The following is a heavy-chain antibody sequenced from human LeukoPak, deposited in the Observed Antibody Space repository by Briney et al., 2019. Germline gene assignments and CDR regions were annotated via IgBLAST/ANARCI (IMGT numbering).Heavy chain of an antibody. CDR3: ASSSIAARNFDY. CDR1: GGSISSGDYY. J-gene: IGHJ4*02. Sequence: PSQTRSLACTVSGGSISSGDYYWSWIRQPPGKGLEWIGYIYYSGSTYYNPSLKSRVTISVDTSKNQFSLKLSSVTAADTAVYYCASSSIAARNFDYWGQGTLVTVSS. D-gene: IGHD6-6*01. CDR2: IYYSGST. V-gene: IGHV4-30-4*08.